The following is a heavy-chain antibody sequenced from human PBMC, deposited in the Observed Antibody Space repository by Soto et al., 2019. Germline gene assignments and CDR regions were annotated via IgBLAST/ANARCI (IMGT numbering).Heavy chain of an antibody. D-gene: IGHD4-17*01. Sequence: QITLKESGPTLVKPTQTLTLTCTFSGFSLSTSGVGVGWIRQPPGKALEWLAVIYWDDSYHYSPSLRSRLTITKDTSKNQVVLTMTNMDPVDTATYYCAHKGYGDYPLDYWGQGTLFTVSS. J-gene: IGHJ4*02. V-gene: IGHV2-5*02. CDR2: IYWDDSY. CDR1: GFSLSTSGVG. CDR3: AHKGYGDYPLDY.